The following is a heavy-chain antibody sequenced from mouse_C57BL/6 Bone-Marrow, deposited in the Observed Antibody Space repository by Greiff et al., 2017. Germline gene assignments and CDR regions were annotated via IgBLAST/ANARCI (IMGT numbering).Heavy chain of an antibody. CDR3: AREGYGSALYWDV. Sequence: EVQLQQPGPELVKPGASVKISCKASGYTFTDYYMHWVKQSHGKGLAWIGDINPNNGGTSYNQKFKGKATLTVDKSSSTAYMELRSLTSEDSAVYYGAREGYGSALYWDVWGTGTTVTVSS. D-gene: IGHD1-1*01. CDR1: GYTFTDYY. V-gene: IGHV1-26*01. J-gene: IGHJ1*03. CDR2: INPNNGGT.